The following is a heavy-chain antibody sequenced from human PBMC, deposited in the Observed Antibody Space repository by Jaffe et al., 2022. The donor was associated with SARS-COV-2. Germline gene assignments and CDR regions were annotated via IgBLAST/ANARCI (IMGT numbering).Heavy chain of an antibody. CDR2: IYYSGST. J-gene: IGHJ5*02. Sequence: QVQLQESGPGLVKPSQTLSLTCTVSGGSISSGGYYWSWIRQHPGKGLEWIGYIYYSGSTYYNPSLKSRVTISVDTSKNQFSLKLSSVTAADTAVYYCARGQGASNNIVVVVAATSGWFDPWGQGTLVTVSS. D-gene: IGHD2-15*01. CDR1: GGSISSGGYY. CDR3: ARGQGASNNIVVVVAATSGWFDP. V-gene: IGHV4-31*03.